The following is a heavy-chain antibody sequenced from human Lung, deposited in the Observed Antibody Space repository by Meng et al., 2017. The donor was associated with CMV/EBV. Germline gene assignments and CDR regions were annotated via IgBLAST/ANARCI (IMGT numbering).Heavy chain of an antibody. CDR1: GFTVTDNY. CDR2: IYSADRA. V-gene: IGHV3-53*01. J-gene: IGHJ6*04. CDR3: ARPLAIRPMLGYYYGLDV. Sequence: GEXXTISCAASGFTVTDNYMIWVRQAPGKGLEWVSVIYSADRAYYADSVRGRFTISRDISKNTVYLQMLNLRAEDAAMYYCARPLAIRPMLGYYYGLDVWXKGTXVTVSS. D-gene: IGHD6-6*01.